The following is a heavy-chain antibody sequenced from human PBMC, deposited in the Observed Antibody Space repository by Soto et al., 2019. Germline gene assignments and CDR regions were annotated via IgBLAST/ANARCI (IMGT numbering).Heavy chain of an antibody. J-gene: IGHJ4*02. Sequence: QVQLVESGGGLVKPGGSLRLSCAASGFTFSNYYMAWIRQAPGKGLECLSYISSREVTIYYADSVKGRFTISRDNPQHSLYLQMRSLRDEDTGVYYCARVSASGWHVNGREYFDSWGQGTLVTVSS. D-gene: IGHD6-19*01. CDR2: ISSREVTI. CDR1: GFTFSNYY. CDR3: ARVSASGWHVNGREYFDS. V-gene: IGHV3-11*01.